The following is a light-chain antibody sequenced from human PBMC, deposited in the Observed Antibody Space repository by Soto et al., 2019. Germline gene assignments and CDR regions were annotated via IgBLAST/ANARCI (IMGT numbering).Light chain of an antibody. CDR3: SSFTAGNNLV. J-gene: IGLJ1*01. V-gene: IGLV2-8*01. CDR2: DVT. CDR1: SSDIGGYNS. Sequence: QSVLTQSPSASGSPGQSVTISCTGTSSDIGGYNSVSWYQQHPDKAPKVMIYDVTKRPSGVPDRFSGSKSGNTASLTVSALQAEDEADYYCSSFTAGNNLVFVTGTKLTVL.